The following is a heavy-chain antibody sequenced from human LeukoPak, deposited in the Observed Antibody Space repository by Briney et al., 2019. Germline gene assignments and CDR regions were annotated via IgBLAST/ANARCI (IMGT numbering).Heavy chain of an antibody. CDR1: GGSISSYY. CDR2: IYYSGST. Sequence: SENLSLTCTVSGGSISSYYWSWIRQPPGKGLEWIGYIYYSGSTNYNPSLKSRVTISVDTSKNQFSLKLSSVTAADTAVYYCARGGPPYDFWSGYSFGPWGQGTLVTVSS. V-gene: IGHV4-59*01. D-gene: IGHD3-3*01. CDR3: ARGGPPYDFWSGYSFGP. J-gene: IGHJ5*02.